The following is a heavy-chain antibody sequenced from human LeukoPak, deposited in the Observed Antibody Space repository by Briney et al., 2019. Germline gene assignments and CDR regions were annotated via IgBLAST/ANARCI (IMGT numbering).Heavy chain of an antibody. Sequence: SETLSLTCAVSGGSISSGGYSWSWIRQPPGKGLEWIGYIYHSGSTYYNPSLKSRVTISVDRSKNQFTLKLSSVTAADTAVYYCARGQGYYDILTGYSNLNWFDPWGQGTLVTVSS. V-gene: IGHV4-30-2*01. CDR2: IYHSGST. CDR1: GGSISSGGYS. J-gene: IGHJ5*02. CDR3: ARGQGYYDILTGYSNLNWFDP. D-gene: IGHD3-9*01.